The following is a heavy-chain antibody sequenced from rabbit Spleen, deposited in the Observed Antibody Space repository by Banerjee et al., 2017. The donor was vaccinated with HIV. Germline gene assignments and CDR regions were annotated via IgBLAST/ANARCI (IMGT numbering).Heavy chain of an antibody. J-gene: IGHJ4*01. CDR3: VRSSGWGMNFFKL. D-gene: IGHD4-1*01. CDR2: NDPVFGST. Sequence: QLKESGGGLVQPGGSLKLSCKASGFDFSTYYMSWVRQAPGKGLEWIGYNDPVFGSTYYASWVNGRFTLSRDIDQNTLYLQLDSLTATDTATYFCVRSSGWGMNFFKLWGQGTLVTVS. V-gene: IGHV1S7*01. CDR1: GFDFSTYY.